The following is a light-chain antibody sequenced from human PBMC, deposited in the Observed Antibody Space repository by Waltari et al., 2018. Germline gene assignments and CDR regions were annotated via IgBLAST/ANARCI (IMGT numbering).Light chain of an antibody. CDR2: GAS. CDR3: QQYNNWPIT. V-gene: IGKV3-15*01. CDR1: QSVSRN. J-gene: IGKJ5*01. Sequence: EIVLTKSPATLSVSPGERATLSCRASQSVSRNLACYQQKPGQAPRLLIYGASTRSTGIPARFSGSGSGTEFTLTISSMQSEDFAVYYCQQYNNWPITFGQGTRLEIK.